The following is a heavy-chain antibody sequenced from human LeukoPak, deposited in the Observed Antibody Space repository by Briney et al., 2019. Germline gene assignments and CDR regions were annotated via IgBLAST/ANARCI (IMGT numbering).Heavy chain of an antibody. J-gene: IGHJ6*02. Sequence: SGGSLRLSCAASGLSFSSYAMSWVRQAPGKGLEWVSGISGSGDSTYYADSVKGRFTISRDNSKNTLYLQMNSLRAEDTAVYYCARDQSIVVVPAAVDYYYGMDVWGQGTTVTVSS. CDR3: ARDQSIVVVPAAVDYYYGMDV. CDR1: GLSFSSYA. D-gene: IGHD2-2*01. V-gene: IGHV3-23*01. CDR2: ISGSGDST.